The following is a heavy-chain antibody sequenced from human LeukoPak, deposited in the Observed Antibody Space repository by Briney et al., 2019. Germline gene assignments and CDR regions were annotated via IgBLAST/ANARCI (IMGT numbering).Heavy chain of an antibody. V-gene: IGHV3-23*01. CDR2: ISGSGGST. J-gene: IGHJ4*02. D-gene: IGHD3-3*01. CDR3: AKVVTIFGVAIDY. CDR1: GFTFSSYA. Sequence: GGSLRLSCAVSGFTFSSYAMSWVRQAPGEGLEWVSAISGSGGSTYYADSVKGRFTISRDNSKNTLYLQMNSLGAEDTAVYYCAKVVTIFGVAIDYWGQGTLVTVSS.